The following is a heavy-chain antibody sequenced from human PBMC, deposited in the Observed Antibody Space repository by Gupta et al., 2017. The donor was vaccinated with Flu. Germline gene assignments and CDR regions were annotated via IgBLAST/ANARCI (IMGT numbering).Heavy chain of an antibody. CDR1: FTFSSSW. CDR2: MNARGDGV. Sequence: FTFSSSWMNWVRQAPGKGLEPVSMMNARGDGVYDMDSVKGRFTISRDNAKNSLILQMNSLRAEDTAVYYCTRDPGWGAFDMWGQGTLVTISS. J-gene: IGHJ3*02. D-gene: IGHD1-26*01. CDR3: TRDPGWGAFDM. V-gene: IGHV3-7*01.